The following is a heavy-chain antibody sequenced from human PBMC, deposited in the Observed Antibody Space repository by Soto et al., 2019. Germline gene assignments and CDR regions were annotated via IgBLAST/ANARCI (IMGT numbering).Heavy chain of an antibody. CDR1: GFTFSDYW. D-gene: IGHD2-21*01. J-gene: IGHJ5*02. Sequence: EVHLVESGGGLVQPGGSLRLSCAASGFTFSDYWMTWVRQTPGKGLEGVANMNPDGSEQYYLDSVKGRFTIFRDNAKNSLYLQMNSRRGEDTAVYYCTRDLNHDCGPWGQGTQVIVSS. CDR3: TRDLNHDCGP. CDR2: MNPDGSEQ. V-gene: IGHV3-7*04.